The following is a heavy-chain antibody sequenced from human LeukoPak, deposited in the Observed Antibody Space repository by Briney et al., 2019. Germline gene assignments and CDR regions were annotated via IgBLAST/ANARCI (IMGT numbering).Heavy chain of an antibody. V-gene: IGHV1-2*02. CDR2: INPNSGGT. Sequence: ASVKVSCKASGYTITGYYMHWVRQAPGQGLEWMGWINPNSGGTNYAQKFQGRVTMTRDTSISTAYMELSRLRSDDTAVYYCAREFLEANYFDYWGQGTLVTVSS. CDR1: GYTITGYY. CDR3: AREFLEANYFDY. J-gene: IGHJ4*02. D-gene: IGHD5-24*01.